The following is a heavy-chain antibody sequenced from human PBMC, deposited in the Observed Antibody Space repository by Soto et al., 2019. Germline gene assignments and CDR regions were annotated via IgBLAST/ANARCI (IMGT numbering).Heavy chain of an antibody. D-gene: IGHD2-21*01. CDR1: SGSIDNGYW. CDR2: TSHDGVT. J-gene: IGHJ4*02. Sequence: PSETLSLTCAVSSGSIDNGYWWSWVRQSPGKGLEWIGETSHDGVTNYNPSLEGRVTISIDKSKNQFSLKLTSVNAADTAVYYCTRGGDAYKNGHWGQGTLVTVSS. CDR3: TRGGDAYKNGH. V-gene: IGHV4-4*02.